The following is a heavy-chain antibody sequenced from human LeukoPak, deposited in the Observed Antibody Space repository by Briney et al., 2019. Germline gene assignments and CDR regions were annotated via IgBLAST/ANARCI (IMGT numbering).Heavy chain of an antibody. D-gene: IGHD4-17*01. Sequence: GGSLRLSCAASGFTFSSYWVHWVRQAPGKGLVWVSRIDSDGSSTSYADSVKGRFTISRDNAKNTLYLQMNSLRAEDTAVYYCAKDINYGDYGSDYWGQGTLVTVSS. CDR2: IDSDGSST. J-gene: IGHJ4*02. CDR1: GFTFSSYW. V-gene: IGHV3-74*01. CDR3: AKDINYGDYGSDY.